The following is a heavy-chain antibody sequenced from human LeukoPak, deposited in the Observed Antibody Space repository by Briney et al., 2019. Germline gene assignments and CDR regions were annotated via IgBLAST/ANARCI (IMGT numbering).Heavy chain of an antibody. D-gene: IGHD5-18*01. J-gene: IGHJ4*02. V-gene: IGHV3-30-3*01. CDR2: ISYDGSNK. CDR1: GFTFSSYA. CDR3: ARVGTAMVPTYYFDH. Sequence: GGSLRLSCAASGFTFSSYAMHWVRQAPGKGLEWVAVISYDGSNKYYADSVEGRFTISRDNSKNTLYLQMNSLRAEDTAVYYCARVGTAMVPTYYFDHWGQGTLVTVSS.